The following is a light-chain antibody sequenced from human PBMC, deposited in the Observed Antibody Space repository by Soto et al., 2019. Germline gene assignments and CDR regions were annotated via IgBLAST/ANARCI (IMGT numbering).Light chain of an antibody. CDR1: QSVNSRY. Sequence: IVLTQSPATLSLSPGERATLSCRTSQSVNSRYIAWYQQRHGQATRLLIYGASTRATGIPARFSVSGSGTEFTLTISILQSEDFAVYYCQRRRNWPPAIAFGQGTRLEIK. J-gene: IGKJ5*01. CDR3: QRRRNWPPAIA. V-gene: IGKV3-15*01. CDR2: GAS.